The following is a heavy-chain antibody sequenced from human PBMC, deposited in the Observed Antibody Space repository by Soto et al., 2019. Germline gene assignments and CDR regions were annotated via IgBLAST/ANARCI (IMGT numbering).Heavy chain of an antibody. V-gene: IGHV3-23*01. CDR2: ITGSGSSI. CDR1: GFSFNRYA. D-gene: IGHD2-21*02. CDR3: AKNDVSGDGLWLVSA. J-gene: IGHJ5*02. Sequence: PGGSLRLSCVASGFSFNRYAMIWVRHAPGKGKEWVSGITGSGSSIQYTASVKGRFTISRDNSKNTVYLQMDYLRAEDTAMYYCAKNDVSGDGLWLVSAWGQGTPVTVSS.